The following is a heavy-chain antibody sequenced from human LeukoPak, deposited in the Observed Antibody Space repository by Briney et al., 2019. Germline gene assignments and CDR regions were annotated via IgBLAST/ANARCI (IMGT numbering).Heavy chain of an antibody. CDR1: GGPISSYY. V-gene: IGHV4-59*12. Sequence: SETLSLTCTVSGGPISSYYWSWIRQPPGKGLEWIGYIYHSGSTNYNPSLKSRVTISVDTSKNQFSLKLSSVTAADTAVYYCARGRGIWGQGTLVTVSS. CDR2: IYHSGST. J-gene: IGHJ4*02. CDR3: ARGRGI.